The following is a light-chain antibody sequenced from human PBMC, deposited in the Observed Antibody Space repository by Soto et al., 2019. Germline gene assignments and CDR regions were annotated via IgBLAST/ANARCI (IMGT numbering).Light chain of an antibody. J-gene: IGLJ2*01. CDR1: SSDVGAYNY. Sequence: QSALTQPASVSGSPGRSITISCTGTSSDVGAYNYVSWYQQYPGKAPKLMIYDFSNRPSGVSNRFSGSKSGNTASLTISGRQAEDEDDYYYSTYTSINTPLFGGWTKLTVL. CDR2: DFS. V-gene: IGLV2-14*01. CDR3: STYTSINTPL.